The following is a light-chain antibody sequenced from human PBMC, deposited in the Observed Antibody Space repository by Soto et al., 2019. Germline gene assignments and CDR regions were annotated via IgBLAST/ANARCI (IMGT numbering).Light chain of an antibody. V-gene: IGKV3-11*01. J-gene: IGKJ5*01. CDR3: QQRSNWPTIT. CDR2: DAS. CDR1: QSVSSY. Sequence: EIVLTQSPATLSLSPGERATLSCRASQSVSSYLACYQQKPGQAPRLLIYDASNRATGIPARFSGSGSGTAFTLTISSLEPEDFAVYYCQQRSNWPTITCGQGTRLEMK.